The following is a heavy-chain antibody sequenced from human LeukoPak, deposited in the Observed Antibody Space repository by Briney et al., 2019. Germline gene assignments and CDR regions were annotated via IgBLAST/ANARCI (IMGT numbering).Heavy chain of an antibody. CDR2: TSSSSSYI. Sequence: GGSLRLSCAASGFTFSTYSINWVRQAPGKGLEWVSSTSSSSSYIYYADSVKGQFTISRDNAKNSLYLQMNSLRAEDTAVYYCARGGSGWHNYYFDYWGQGTLVTVSS. D-gene: IGHD6-19*01. J-gene: IGHJ4*02. V-gene: IGHV3-21*01. CDR1: GFTFSTYS. CDR3: ARGGSGWHNYYFDY.